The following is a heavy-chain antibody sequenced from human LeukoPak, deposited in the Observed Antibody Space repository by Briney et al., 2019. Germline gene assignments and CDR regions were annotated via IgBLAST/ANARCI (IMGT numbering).Heavy chain of an antibody. J-gene: IGHJ3*02. CDR1: VGSFSGYY. V-gene: IGHV4-34*01. CDR2: INHRGST. D-gene: IGHD2-2*03. CDR3: ARGWMEIRAFDI. Sequence: PSETLSLTCAVYVGSFSGYYWRWIRQPPAKGLEWIGEINHRGSTNYNPSLKSRVTISVDTSKNQFSLKLSSVTAADTAVYYCARGWMEIRAFDIWGQGTMVTVSS.